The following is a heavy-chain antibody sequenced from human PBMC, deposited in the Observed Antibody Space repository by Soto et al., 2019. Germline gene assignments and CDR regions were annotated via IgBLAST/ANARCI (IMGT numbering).Heavy chain of an antibody. V-gene: IGHV3-9*01. Sequence: GGSLRLSCAASGFTFDDYAMHWVRQAPGKGLEWVSGISWNSGSIGYADSVKGRFTISRDNAKNSLYLQMNSLRAEDTDLYYCAKDIGQPSSSWYYYYYYGMDVLGQGTTVTVSS. CDR1: GFTFDDYA. D-gene: IGHD6-13*01. CDR3: AKDIGQPSSSWYYYYYYGMDV. CDR2: ISWNSGSI. J-gene: IGHJ6*02.